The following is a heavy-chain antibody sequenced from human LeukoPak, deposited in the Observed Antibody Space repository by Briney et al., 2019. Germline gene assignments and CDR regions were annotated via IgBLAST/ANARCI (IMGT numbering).Heavy chain of an antibody. V-gene: IGHV3-48*03. CDR1: GFTLSTYD. Sequence: GGSLRLSCAASGFTLSTYDMAWVRQPPGKGLEWVSVITNSGGLTFYADSVKRRFTISRDTAKNSLYLQMNNLRGEDTALYCCARDVSSFTRAFDIWGQGTMVTVSS. CDR3: ARDVSSFTRAFDI. D-gene: IGHD2-15*01. J-gene: IGHJ3*02. CDR2: ITNSGGLT.